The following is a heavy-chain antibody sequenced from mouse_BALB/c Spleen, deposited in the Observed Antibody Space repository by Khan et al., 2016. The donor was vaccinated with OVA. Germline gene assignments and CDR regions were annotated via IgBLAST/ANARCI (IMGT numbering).Heavy chain of an antibody. CDR2: ISSGGIYT. Sequence: EVELVESGGDLVKPGGSLKLSCAASGFTFSSYGMSWVRQTPDKRLEWVAIISSGGIYTYYPDSVKGRFTILRDNATNTLYLQMSSLKSEDTAMCYWVRGTGGAMDYWGQGTSVTVSS. CDR1: GFTFSSYG. V-gene: IGHV5-6*01. CDR3: VRGTGGAMDY. J-gene: IGHJ4*01. D-gene: IGHD3-1*01.